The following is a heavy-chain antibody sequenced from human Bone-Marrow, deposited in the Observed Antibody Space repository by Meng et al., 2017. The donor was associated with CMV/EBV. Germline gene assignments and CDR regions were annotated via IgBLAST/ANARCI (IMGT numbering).Heavy chain of an antibody. D-gene: IGHD3-10*01. V-gene: IGHV4-4*02. CDR2: IYHSGST. CDR3: ARRRSSGGWLDP. CDR1: GGSISSSNW. Sequence: SETLSLTCAVSGGSISSSNWWSWVRQPPGKGLEWIGEIYHSGSTNYNPSLKSRVTISVDTSKNQFSLKLSSVTAADTAVYYCARRRSSGGWLDPWGQGTLVTVSS. J-gene: IGHJ5*02.